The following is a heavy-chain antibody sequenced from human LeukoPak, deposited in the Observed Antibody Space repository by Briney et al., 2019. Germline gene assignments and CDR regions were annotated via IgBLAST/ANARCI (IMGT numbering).Heavy chain of an antibody. Sequence: SETLSLTCAVSGGSISSGGYSWSWIRQPPGKGLEWIGYIYHSGSTNYNPSLKSRVTISVDTSKNQFSLKLSSVTAADTAVYYCATLVRGYSYGYVPWFDPWGQGTLVTVSS. CDR2: IYHSGST. V-gene: IGHV4-30-2*05. J-gene: IGHJ5*02. D-gene: IGHD5-18*01. CDR3: ATLVRGYSYGYVPWFDP. CDR1: GGSISSGGYS.